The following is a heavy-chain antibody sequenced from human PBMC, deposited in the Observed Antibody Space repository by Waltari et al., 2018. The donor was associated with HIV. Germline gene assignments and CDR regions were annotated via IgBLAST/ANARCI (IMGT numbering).Heavy chain of an antibody. J-gene: IGHJ4*02. CDR2: IYHRGST. Sequence: QVQLQESGPGLVKASETLSLTCAVSDYSIGNGYYWGWIRPPPGKGLEWIGNIYHRGSTDYNPSLKSRVTISVDTSKNQFSLKLTSVTAADTAVYYCARGTYGDYFDYWGQGTLVTVSS. CDR3: ARGTYGDYFDY. CDR1: DYSIGNGYY. D-gene: IGHD4-17*01. V-gene: IGHV4-38-2*01.